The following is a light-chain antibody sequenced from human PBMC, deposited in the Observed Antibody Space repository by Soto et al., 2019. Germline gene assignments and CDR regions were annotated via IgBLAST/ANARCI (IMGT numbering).Light chain of an antibody. CDR2: MAS. CDR1: QSISSW. J-gene: IGKJ1*01. CDR3: QQYGSSSPWT. V-gene: IGKV1-5*03. Sequence: DIQMTQSPSTLSASVGDRVTITCRASQSISSWLAWYQQKPGRAPKLLIYMASSLETGVPSRFSGSGSGTEFTLIISSLQPDDFASYYCQQYGSSSPWTFGQGTKVEIK.